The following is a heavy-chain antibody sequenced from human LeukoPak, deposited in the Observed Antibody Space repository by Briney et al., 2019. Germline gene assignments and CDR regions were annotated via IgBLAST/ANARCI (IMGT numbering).Heavy chain of an antibody. CDR2: INPNSGGT. CDR3: ARDMRIAARMGGY. J-gene: IGHJ4*02. CDR1: GSTFTGSN. V-gene: IGHV1-2*02. D-gene: IGHD6-6*01. Sequence: ASVKVSCKASGSTFTGSNMNWVRQAPGQGLEWMGWINPNSGGTNYAQKFQGRVTMTRDTSISTAYMELSRLRSDDTAVYYCARDMRIAARMGGYWGQGTLVTVSS.